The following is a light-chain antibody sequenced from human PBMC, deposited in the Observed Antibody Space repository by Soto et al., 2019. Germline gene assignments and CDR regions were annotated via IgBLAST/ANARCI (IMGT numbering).Light chain of an antibody. CDR2: AAS. V-gene: IGKV1-39*01. J-gene: IGKJ1*01. CDR3: QQSYSTPST. CDR1: QSISSY. Sequence: DIQMTQSPSSLSASVGYRLTITCRASQSISSYLNWYQQKPGKAPNLLIYAASNLQSGVPSRFSGSGSGTDFTLTISSLQPEDFATYYCQQSYSTPSTFGQGTKVEIK.